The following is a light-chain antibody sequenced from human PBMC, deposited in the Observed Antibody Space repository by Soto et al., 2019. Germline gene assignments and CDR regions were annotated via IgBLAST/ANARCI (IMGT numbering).Light chain of an antibody. J-gene: IGKJ1*01. CDR1: QTISTY. CDR3: QQTYSTPPWT. Sequence: DIQMTQSPSSLSASVGDRVTITCRASQTISTYLNWYQQKPGKAPRLLIYDASTLQTGAPSRFSGRASATDFTLTISSLQPEDVGTYFCQQTYSTPPWTFGQGTRVEI. CDR2: DAS. V-gene: IGKV1-39*01.